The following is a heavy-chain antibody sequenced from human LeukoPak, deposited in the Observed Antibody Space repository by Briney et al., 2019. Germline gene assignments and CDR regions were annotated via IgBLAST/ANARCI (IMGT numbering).Heavy chain of an antibody. D-gene: IGHD4-17*01. Sequence: GRSLRLSCAASGFTFSSYGMHWVRQAPGKGLEWVAVISYDGSNKYYADSVKGRFTISRDNSKNTLYLQMNSLRAEDTAVYYCAKETTTVTDWFDPWGQGTLVIVSS. CDR2: ISYDGSNK. V-gene: IGHV3-30*18. CDR3: AKETTTVTDWFDP. J-gene: IGHJ5*02. CDR1: GFTFSSYG.